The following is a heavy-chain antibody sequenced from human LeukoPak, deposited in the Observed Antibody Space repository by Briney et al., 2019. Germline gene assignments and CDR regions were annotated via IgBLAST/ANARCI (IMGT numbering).Heavy chain of an antibody. J-gene: IGHJ4*02. CDR2: INSNGRST. Sequence: GGSLRLSCAASGFTFSSYWMHWVRQAPGKGLVWVSRINSNGRSTSYADSVKGRFTISRDNAKNTLYLEMNNLRAEDAALYYCTRDVWGARDNYFDCWGQRTLVTVCS. D-gene: IGHD1-26*01. CDR3: TRDVWGARDNYFDC. CDR1: GFTFSSYW. V-gene: IGHV3-74*01.